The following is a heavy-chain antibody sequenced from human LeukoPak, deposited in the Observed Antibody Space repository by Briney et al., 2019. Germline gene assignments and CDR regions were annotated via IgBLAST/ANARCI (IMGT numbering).Heavy chain of an antibody. CDR1: GFTFSSYG. D-gene: IGHD3-3*01. Sequence: GGSLRLSCAASGFTFSSYGMHWVRQAPGKGLEWVAVISYDGSNKYYADSVKGRFTISRDSAKNSLYLQMNSLRAEDTAVYYCARGVPYDSWSGPHYSDYWGQGTLVTVSS. CDR2: ISYDGSNK. CDR3: ARGVPYDSWSGPHYSDY. J-gene: IGHJ4*02. V-gene: IGHV3-30*03.